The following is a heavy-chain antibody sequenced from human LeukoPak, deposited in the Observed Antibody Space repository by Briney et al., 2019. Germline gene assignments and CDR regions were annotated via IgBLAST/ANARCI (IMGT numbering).Heavy chain of an antibody. CDR3: ARGSSSVSTRFDP. V-gene: IGHV3-33*01. CDR2: IWYDGSNK. D-gene: IGHD6-6*01. J-gene: IGHJ5*02. Sequence: GGSLRLSCAASGFTFSSYGMHWVRQAPGKGLEWVAVIWYDGSNKYYADSVKGRFTISRDNSKNTLYLQMNSLRAKDTAVYYCARGSSSVSTRFDPWGQGTLVTVSS. CDR1: GFTFSSYG.